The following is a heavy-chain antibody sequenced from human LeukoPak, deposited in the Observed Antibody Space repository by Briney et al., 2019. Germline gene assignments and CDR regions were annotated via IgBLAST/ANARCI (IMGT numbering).Heavy chain of an antibody. V-gene: IGHV4-34*01. CDR2: INHSGST. D-gene: IGHD3-10*01. Sequence: SETLSLTCTVSGGSISSYYWSWIRQPPGKGLEWIGEINHSGSTNYNPSLKSRVTISVDTSKNQFSLKLSSVTAADTAVYYCARGSGAWFDPWGQGTLVTVSS. CDR1: GGSISSYY. J-gene: IGHJ5*02. CDR3: ARGSGAWFDP.